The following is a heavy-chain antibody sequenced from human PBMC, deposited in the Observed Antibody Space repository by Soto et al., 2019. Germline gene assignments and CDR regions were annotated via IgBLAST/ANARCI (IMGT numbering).Heavy chain of an antibody. CDR1: GFTFSSYA. J-gene: IGHJ4*02. V-gene: IGHV3-23*01. CDR2: ISGSGGST. CDR3: AKDHRALLWFGELSTEPLAIDY. D-gene: IGHD3-10*01. Sequence: GGSLRLSCAASGFTFSSYAMSWVRQAPGKGLEWVSAISGSGGSTYYADSVKGRFTISRDNSKNTLYLQMNSLRAEDTAVYYCAKDHRALLWFGELSTEPLAIDYWGQGTLVTVSS.